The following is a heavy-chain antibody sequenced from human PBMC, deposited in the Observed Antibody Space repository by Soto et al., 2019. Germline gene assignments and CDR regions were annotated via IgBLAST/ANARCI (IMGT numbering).Heavy chain of an antibody. Sequence: GGSLRLSCAASGFTFSSYAMHWVRQAPGKGLEWVAVISYDGSNKYYADSVKGRFTISRDNSKNTLYLQMNSLRAEDTAVYYCAGPRRAAAGTRPARNAFDIWGQGTMVTVSS. D-gene: IGHD6-13*01. J-gene: IGHJ3*02. CDR3: AGPRRAAAGTRPARNAFDI. CDR2: ISYDGSNK. V-gene: IGHV3-30-3*01. CDR1: GFTFSSYA.